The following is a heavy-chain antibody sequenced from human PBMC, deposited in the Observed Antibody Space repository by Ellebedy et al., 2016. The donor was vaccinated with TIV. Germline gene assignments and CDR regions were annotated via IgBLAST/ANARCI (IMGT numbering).Heavy chain of an antibody. D-gene: IGHD3-10*01. V-gene: IGHV3-66*01. CDR1: GFTVSYNY. Sequence: GESLKISCAASGFTVSYNYMTWVRQAPGKGLQWVSVIYSGGSTYYADSVKGRFTISRDNAKNSLHLQMNGLRAEDTAVYYCARDSGSGAFDIWGQGTLVTVSS. J-gene: IGHJ3*02. CDR2: IYSGGST. CDR3: ARDSGSGAFDI.